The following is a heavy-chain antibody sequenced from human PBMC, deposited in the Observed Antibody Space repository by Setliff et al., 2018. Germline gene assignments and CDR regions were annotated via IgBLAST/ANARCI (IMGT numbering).Heavy chain of an antibody. V-gene: IGHV7-4-1*02. J-gene: IGHJ3*02. Sequence: GASVKVSCKAPGYTFTSYAMNWVRQAPGRGLEWMGWINTNTGNPTYAQGFTGRFVFSLDTSVSTAYLQISSLKAEDTAVYYCARDRSSTAPDAFDIWGQGTMVTVSS. CDR3: ARDRSSTAPDAFDI. CDR2: INTNTGNP. D-gene: IGHD2-2*01. CDR1: GYTFTSYA.